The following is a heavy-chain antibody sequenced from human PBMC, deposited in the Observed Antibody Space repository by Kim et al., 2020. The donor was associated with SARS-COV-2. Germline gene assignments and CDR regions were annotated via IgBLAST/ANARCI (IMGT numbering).Heavy chain of an antibody. V-gene: IGHV3-21*01. J-gene: IGHJ4*02. Sequence: AESVKGRFTSSRDNAKKSLYLQMNSLRAEDTAVYYCAGDGRDGYNEASDYWGQGTLVTVSS. D-gene: IGHD6-25*01. CDR3: AGDGRDGYNEASDY.